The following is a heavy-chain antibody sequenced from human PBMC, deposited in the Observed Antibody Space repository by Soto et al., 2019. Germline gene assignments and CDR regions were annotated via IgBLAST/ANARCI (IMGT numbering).Heavy chain of an antibody. Sequence: ASVKVSCKASGYTFTSYYMHWVRQAPGQGLEWMGIINPSGGSTSYAQKFQGRVTMTRDTSTSTVYMELSSLRSEDTAVYYCARSGYSYGYVSGFDYWGQGTLVTVSS. V-gene: IGHV1-46*01. CDR1: GYTFTSYY. CDR3: ARSGYSYGYVSGFDY. J-gene: IGHJ4*02. CDR2: INPSGGST. D-gene: IGHD5-18*01.